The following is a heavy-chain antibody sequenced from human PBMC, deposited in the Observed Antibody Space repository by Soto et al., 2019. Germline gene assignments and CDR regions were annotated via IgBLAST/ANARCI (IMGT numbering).Heavy chain of an antibody. CDR2: ISYDGSNK. J-gene: IGHJ6*02. CDR3: AREYIVTSGYGMDV. Sequence: PGGSLRLSCAASGFTFSSYAMHWVRQAPGKGLEWVAVISYDGSNKYYADSVKGRFTISRDNSKNTLYLQMNSLRAEDTAVYYCAREYIVTSGYGMDVWGQGTTVTVSS. CDR1: GFTFSSYA. D-gene: IGHD2-15*01. V-gene: IGHV3-30-3*01.